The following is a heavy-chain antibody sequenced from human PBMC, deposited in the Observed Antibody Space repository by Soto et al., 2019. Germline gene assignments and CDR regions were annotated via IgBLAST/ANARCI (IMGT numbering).Heavy chain of an antibody. CDR3: ARGSSGWRYYYYYGMDV. D-gene: IGHD6-19*01. CDR1: GGSFSGYY. J-gene: IGHJ6*02. V-gene: IGHV4-34*01. CDR2: INHSGST. Sequence: TAETLSLTCAVYGGSFSGYYWSWIRQPPGKGLEWIGEINHSGSTNYNPSLKSRVTISVDTSKNQFSLKLSSVTAADTAVYYCARGSSGWRYYYYYGMDVWGQGTTVTVSS.